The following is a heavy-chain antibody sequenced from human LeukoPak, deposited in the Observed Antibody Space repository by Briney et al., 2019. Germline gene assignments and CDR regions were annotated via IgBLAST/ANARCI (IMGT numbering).Heavy chain of an antibody. CDR1: GGSISSRSHC. J-gene: IGHJ3*01. CDR2: MFYSGST. Sequence: PSETLSLTCTVSGGSISSRSHCWGWIRQPPGKGLEWIGTMFYSGSTYYNPSFKSRVAISVDTSENQFSLELNSVTAADTAVYYCAVAGVRYYDSSGLHAFDFWGRGTMVTVSS. D-gene: IGHD3-22*01. CDR3: AVAGVRYYDSSGLHAFDF. V-gene: IGHV4-39*01.